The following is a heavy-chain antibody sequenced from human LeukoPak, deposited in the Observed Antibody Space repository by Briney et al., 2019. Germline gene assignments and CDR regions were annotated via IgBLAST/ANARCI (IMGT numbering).Heavy chain of an antibody. V-gene: IGHV4-59*07. Sequence: PSDILSLTCTVSGGSISSYYWSWIRQPPGKGLEWIGYIADSASTNHNPSLKSRVTISVDTSKNQFSLKLSSVTAADTAVYYCARIVPLLGIAADYFDYWGQGTLVTVSS. D-gene: IGHD6-13*01. CDR2: IADSAST. CDR1: GGSISSYY. CDR3: ARIVPLLGIAADYFDY. J-gene: IGHJ4*02.